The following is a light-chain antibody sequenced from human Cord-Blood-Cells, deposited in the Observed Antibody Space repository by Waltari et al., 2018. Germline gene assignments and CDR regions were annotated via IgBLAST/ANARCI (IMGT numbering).Light chain of an antibody. V-gene: IGKV3-20*01. CDR2: GAS. CDR3: QQYGSSHT. Sequence: EIVLTPSPRPLSLSPWERATLSCRASQSVSSSYLAWYQQKPGQAPRLLIYGASSRATGIPDRFSGSGAGTDFTLTISRLEPEDFAVYYCQQYGSSHTFGQGTKLEIK. CDR1: QSVSSSY. J-gene: IGKJ2*01.